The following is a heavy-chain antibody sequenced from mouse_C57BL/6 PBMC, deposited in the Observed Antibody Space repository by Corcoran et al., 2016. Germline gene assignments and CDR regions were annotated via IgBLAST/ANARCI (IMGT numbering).Heavy chain of an antibody. Sequence: VQLQQSGAELARPGASVKLSCKASGYTFTSYGISWVKQRTGQGLEWIGEIYPRSGNTYYNEKFKGKAILTADKSSSTAYMELRSVTSEDSAVYVCARENGKEYYFDYWGQGTTLTVTS. V-gene: IGHV1-81*01. CDR1: GYTFTSYG. J-gene: IGHJ2*01. D-gene: IGHD4-1*01. CDR2: IYPRSGNT. CDR3: ARENGKEYYFDY.